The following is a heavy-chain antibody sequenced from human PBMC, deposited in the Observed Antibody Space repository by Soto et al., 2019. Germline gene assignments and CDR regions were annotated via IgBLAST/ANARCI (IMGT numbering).Heavy chain of an antibody. D-gene: IGHD6-6*01. J-gene: IGHJ6*02. V-gene: IGHV1-3*01. CDR2: INAGSGNT. CDR3: ARVGRVSPSRNLYSSSSPSSLYYYYYGMDV. Sequence: GASVKVSCKASGYTFTGFSLHWVRQAPGQRLEWMGWINAGSGNTKYSQKFQGRVTITRDTSASTAYMELSSLRSEDTAVYYCARVGRVSPSRNLYSSSSPSSLYYYYYGMDVWGQGTTVTVSS. CDR1: GYTFTGFS.